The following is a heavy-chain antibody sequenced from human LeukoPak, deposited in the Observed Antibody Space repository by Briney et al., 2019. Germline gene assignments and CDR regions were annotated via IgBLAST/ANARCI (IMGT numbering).Heavy chain of an antibody. J-gene: IGHJ6*02. CDR1: TFTFSRYA. CDR3: AKEGVDTAAVSFYYYHLHMDA. D-gene: IGHD2-21*02. CDR2: ISASGGGT. V-gene: IGHV3-23*01. Sequence: HPGGSLRLSCAASTFTFSRYAMAWVRQAQGQGLEWVSAISASGGGTYYAESVKGRFTISRDNSKNTLHLQLNSLRPEDTAVYYCAKEGVDTAAVSFYYYHLHMDAWGQGTTLTVSS.